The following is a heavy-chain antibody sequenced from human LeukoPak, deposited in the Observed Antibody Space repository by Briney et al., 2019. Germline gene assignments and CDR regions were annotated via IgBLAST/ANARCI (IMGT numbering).Heavy chain of an antibody. CDR3: ARSRSPFDWLLSYFDY. CDR2: ISSSGSTI. J-gene: IGHJ4*02. V-gene: IGHV3-11*01. Sequence: PGGSLRLSCAASGFTFSDYYMSWIRQAPGKGLEWVSYISSSGSTIYYADSVKGRFTISRDNAKNSLYLQMNSLRAEDTAEYYCARSRSPFDWLLSYFDYWGQGTLVTVSS. CDR1: GFTFSDYY. D-gene: IGHD3-9*01.